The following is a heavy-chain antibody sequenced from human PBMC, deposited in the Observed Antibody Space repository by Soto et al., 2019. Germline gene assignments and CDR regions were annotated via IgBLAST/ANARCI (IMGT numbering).Heavy chain of an antibody. CDR1: GGTFSRYT. CDR3: ARGWGYDSDTYYYAY. CDR2: ITPIFGTA. V-gene: IGHV1-69*13. D-gene: IGHD3-22*01. J-gene: IGHJ4*02. Sequence: GASVKVSCKASGGTFSRYTISWVRQAPGQGLEWMGGITPIFGTANYAQKFQGRVTITADESTGTAYMELSRLRSEDTAVYYCARGWGYDSDTYYYAYWGQGTLVTVSS.